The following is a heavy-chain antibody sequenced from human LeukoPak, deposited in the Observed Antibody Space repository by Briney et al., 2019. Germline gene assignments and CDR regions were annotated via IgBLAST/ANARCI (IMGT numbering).Heavy chain of an antibody. V-gene: IGHV4-34*01. CDR2: INHSGST. D-gene: IGHD6-19*01. CDR3: ARAYRYSSGWGRYYYYYMDV. CDR1: GGSFSGYY. J-gene: IGHJ6*03. Sequence: SETLSLTCAVYGGSFSGYYWSWIRQPPGKGLEWIGEINHSGSTNYNPSLKSRVTISVDTSKKQFSLKLSSVTAADTAVYYCARAYRYSSGWGRYYYYYMDVWGKGTTVTISS.